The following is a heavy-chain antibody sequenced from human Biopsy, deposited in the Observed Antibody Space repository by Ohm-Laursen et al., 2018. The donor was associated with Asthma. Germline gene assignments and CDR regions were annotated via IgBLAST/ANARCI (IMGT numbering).Heavy chain of an antibody. CDR3: ARIPRRSGSYFVDY. D-gene: IGHD3-22*01. CDR2: IYHSGPT. CDR1: GGSIISSSW. J-gene: IGHJ4*02. V-gene: IGHV4-4*02. Sequence: TPSLTCTVSGGSIISSSWWSWVRQTPGKGLEWIGEIYHSGPTNYNPSLKSRVTISVDKSKNQFSLKLTSVTAADTAMYYCARIPRRSGSYFVDYWGQGTLVTVSS.